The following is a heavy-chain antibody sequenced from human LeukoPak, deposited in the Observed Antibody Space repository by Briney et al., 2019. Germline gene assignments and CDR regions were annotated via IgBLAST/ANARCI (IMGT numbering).Heavy chain of an antibody. Sequence: GGSLRLSCAASGFNFSIFAMRDPGHAPGKGLEWVSTISGSGGSTYYADSVKGRFTISRDNSKNTLYLQMSSLRAEDTAVYYCAKRGYYYDSNGFYYFDYWGQGTLVTVSS. D-gene: IGHD3-22*01. CDR3: AKRGYYYDSNGFYYFDY. CDR1: GFNFSIFA. J-gene: IGHJ4*02. V-gene: IGHV3-23*01. CDR2: ISGSGGST.